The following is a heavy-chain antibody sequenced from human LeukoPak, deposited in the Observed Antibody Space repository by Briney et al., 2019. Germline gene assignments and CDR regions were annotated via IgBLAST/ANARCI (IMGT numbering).Heavy chain of an antibody. CDR2: INPNSGGT. CDR1: GYTFTGYY. D-gene: IGHD3-3*01. V-gene: IGHV1-2*02. CDR3: ARTDFWSGYSSMNQFDC. Sequence: GASVKVSCKASGYTFTGYYMHWVRQAPGQGLEWMGWINPNSGGTNYAQKFQGRVTMTRDTSISTAYMELSRLRSDDTAVYYCARTDFWSGYSSMNQFDCWGQGTLVTVSS. J-gene: IGHJ4*02.